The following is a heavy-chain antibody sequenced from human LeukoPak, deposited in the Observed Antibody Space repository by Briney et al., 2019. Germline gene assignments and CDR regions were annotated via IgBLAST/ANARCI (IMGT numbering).Heavy chain of an antibody. J-gene: IGHJ3*02. CDR1: GFTCSTYN. Sequence: GGSLRLSCAASGFTCSTYNMNWVRQAPGKGLEWVSFISSASSGSTIYYADSVKGRFTISRDSAKNSLFLQMNSLRAEDMALYYCAKAVSANDAFDIWGQGTMVTVSS. CDR2: ISSASSGSTI. D-gene: IGHD2-15*01. CDR3: AKAVSANDAFDI. V-gene: IGHV3-48*01.